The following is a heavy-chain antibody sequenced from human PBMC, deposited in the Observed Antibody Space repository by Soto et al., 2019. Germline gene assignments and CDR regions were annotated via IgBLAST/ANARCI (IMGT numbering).Heavy chain of an antibody. Sequence: PGGSLRLSCAASGFTFSSYGMHWVRQAPGKGLEWVAVIWYDGSNKYYADSVKGRFTISRDNSKNTLYLQMNSLRAEDTAVYYCARGKLTDCSSTSCYKSFDYWGQGTLVTVSS. D-gene: IGHD2-2*02. CDR1: GFTFSSYG. J-gene: IGHJ4*02. CDR3: ARGKLTDCSSTSCYKSFDY. V-gene: IGHV3-33*01. CDR2: IWYDGSNK.